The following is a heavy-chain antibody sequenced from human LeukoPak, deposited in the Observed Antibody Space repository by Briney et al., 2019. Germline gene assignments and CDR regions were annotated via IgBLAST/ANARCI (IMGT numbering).Heavy chain of an antibody. CDR1: GGSISRYY. CDR3: ARSSGWGNFDY. Sequence: SETLSLTCTVSGGSISRYYWSWIRQPPGKGLEWIGYIYYSGSTNYNPSLKSRVTISVDTSKNQFSLKLSSVTAADTAVYYCARSSGWGNFDYWGQGTLVTVSS. D-gene: IGHD6-19*01. CDR2: IYYSGST. J-gene: IGHJ4*02. V-gene: IGHV4-59*01.